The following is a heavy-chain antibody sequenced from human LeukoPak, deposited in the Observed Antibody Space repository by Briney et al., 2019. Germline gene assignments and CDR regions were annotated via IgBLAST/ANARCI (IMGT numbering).Heavy chain of an antibody. CDR1: GGSISSYY. D-gene: IGHD4-11*01. J-gene: IGHJ4*02. CDR3: ANYHDYSNFQGAYYLDY. CDR2: IYSSGST. V-gene: IGHV4-4*07. Sequence: SETLSLTCTVSGGSISSYYWTWIRQPAGKGLEWIGRIYSSGSTNYNPSLNSRVTMSVDTSKNQFSLKLSSVTAADTAVYYCANYHDYSNFQGAYYLDYWGQGTLVTVSS.